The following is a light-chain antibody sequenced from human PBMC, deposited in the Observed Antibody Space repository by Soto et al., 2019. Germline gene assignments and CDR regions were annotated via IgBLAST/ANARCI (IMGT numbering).Light chain of an antibody. Sequence: EVVLTQSPGTLSLSPGERATLSCRASQSFSSSYFAWYQQSPGQAPRILIYATSTRATGIPDRFSGSGSGKDFTLTINRLEPEDFAVYYCQQYGSSPGSFGQGTKVEIK. J-gene: IGKJ1*01. CDR3: QQYGSSPGS. CDR2: ATS. CDR1: QSFSSSY. V-gene: IGKV3-20*01.